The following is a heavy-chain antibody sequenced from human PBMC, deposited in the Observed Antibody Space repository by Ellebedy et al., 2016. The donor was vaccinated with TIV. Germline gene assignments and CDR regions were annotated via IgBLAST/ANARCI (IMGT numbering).Heavy chain of an antibody. CDR3: ARGSSSSWYQISFDY. CDR1: GGTFSSYA. CDR2: IIPIFGTA. D-gene: IGHD6-13*01. J-gene: IGHJ4*02. V-gene: IGHV1-69*06. Sequence: SVKVSXKASGGTFSSYAISWVRQAPGQGLEWMGGIIPIFGTANYAQKFQGRVTITADKSTSTAYMELSSLRSEDTAVYYCARGSSSSWYQISFDYWGQGTLVTVSS.